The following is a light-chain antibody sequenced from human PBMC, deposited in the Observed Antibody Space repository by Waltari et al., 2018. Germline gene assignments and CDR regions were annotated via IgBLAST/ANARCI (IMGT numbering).Light chain of an antibody. J-gene: IGKJ4*01. V-gene: IGKV3-20*01. Sequence: EIVLTQSPDPLSLSPGARATLSCRASQWVTSSYLAWYQQKPGQAPRLLIYAASARATGIPDRFSGSGSGTDFTLTISRLEPEDFAVYFCQQYGSSLVTFGGGTEVEIK. CDR2: AAS. CDR1: QWVTSSY. CDR3: QQYGSSLVT.